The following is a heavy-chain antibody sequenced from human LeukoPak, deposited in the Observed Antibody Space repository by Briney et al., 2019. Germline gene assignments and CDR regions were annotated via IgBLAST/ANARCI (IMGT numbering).Heavy chain of an antibody. J-gene: IGHJ4*02. CDR2: IYSGGRT. D-gene: IGHD3-22*01. Sequence: PGGSLRLSCAASGFTVSTNYMSWVRQAPGKGLEWVSVIYSGGRTYYADSVKGRFTISRDSSKDTLYLQMNSLRAEDTAVYYCARESNSGYYLSYWGQGTLVTVSS. CDR1: GFTVSTNY. CDR3: ARESNSGYYLSY. V-gene: IGHV3-66*01.